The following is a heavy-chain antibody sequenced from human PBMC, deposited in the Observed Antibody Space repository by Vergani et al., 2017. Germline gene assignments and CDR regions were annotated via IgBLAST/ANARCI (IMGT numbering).Heavy chain of an antibody. Sequence: QVLVVQSGSEFKKPGASVKVSCKTSGYTFNTYAICWVRQAPGQGLEWMGWINTNNGDPTYDQDFTGRFIVSLDTSASTAYLEINNLKPEDTAFYYCAREGGAHSIWGEGTLVTVSS. J-gene: IGHJ4*03. CDR1: GYTFNTYA. D-gene: IGHD2-21*01. CDR2: INTNNGDP. V-gene: IGHV7-4-1*02. CDR3: AREGGAHSI.